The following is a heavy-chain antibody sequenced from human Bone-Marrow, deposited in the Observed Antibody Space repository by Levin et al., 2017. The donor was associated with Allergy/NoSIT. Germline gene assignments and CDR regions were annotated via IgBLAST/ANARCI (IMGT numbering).Heavy chain of an antibody. CDR3: ARARISSLGGGAWFD. J-gene: IGHJ5*02. CDR2: IHYSGST. Sequence: MSSETLSLTCTVSGGSVSSGSYYWSWIRQPPGMGLEWIGYIHYSGSTNYNPSLKSRGTISVDTSKNPFSLKMISVTAADTAGDRCARARISSLGGGAWFD. D-gene: IGHD2-15*01. V-gene: IGHV4-61*01. CDR1: GGSVSSGSYY.